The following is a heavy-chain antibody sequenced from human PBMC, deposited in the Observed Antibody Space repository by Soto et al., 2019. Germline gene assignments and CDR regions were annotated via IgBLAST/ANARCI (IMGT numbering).Heavy chain of an antibody. Sequence: PSETLSLTCTVSGGSISSYYWSRIRQPPGKGREWIGYIYYSGSTNYNPSLKSRVTISVDTSKNQFSLKLSSVTAADTAVYYCAREAGRTDLGYCSGGSCEYFQHWGQGTLVTVSS. D-gene: IGHD2-15*01. CDR1: GGSISSYY. J-gene: IGHJ1*01. V-gene: IGHV4-59*01. CDR2: IYYSGST. CDR3: AREAGRTDLGYCSGGSCEYFQH.